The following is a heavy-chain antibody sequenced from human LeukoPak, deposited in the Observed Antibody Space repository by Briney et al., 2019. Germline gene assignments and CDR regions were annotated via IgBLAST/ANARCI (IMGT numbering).Heavy chain of an antibody. CDR1: GGSISSGDYY. CDR2: IYYSGST. Sequence: SETLSLTCTVSGGSISSGDYYWSWIRQPPGKGLEWIGYIYYSGSTYYNPSLKSRVTISIDTSKNQFSLKLSSVTAADTAVYYCARDRGGYSGYGTFDYWGQGTLVTASS. CDR3: ARDRGGYSGYGTFDY. D-gene: IGHD5-12*01. J-gene: IGHJ4*02. V-gene: IGHV4-30-4*01.